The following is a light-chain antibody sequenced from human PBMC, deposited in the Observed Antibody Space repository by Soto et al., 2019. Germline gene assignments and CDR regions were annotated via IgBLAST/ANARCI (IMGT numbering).Light chain of an antibody. V-gene: IGLV1-44*01. CDR3: AAWDDSLKGFV. CDR1: SSNIGTNT. Sequence: QSVLTQPPSASETPGQRVTISCSGSSSNIGTNTVNWYQLLPGTAPKLLIYNNNQRPSGVPDRFSGSKSGTSASLAISGLQSEDEADYYCAAWDDSLKGFVFGTGTKGTVL. CDR2: NNN. J-gene: IGLJ1*01.